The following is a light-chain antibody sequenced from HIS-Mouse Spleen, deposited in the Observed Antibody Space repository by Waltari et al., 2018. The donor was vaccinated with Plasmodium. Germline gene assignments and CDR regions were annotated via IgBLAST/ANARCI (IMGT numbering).Light chain of an antibody. J-gene: IGKJ3*01. CDR1: QSVSSN. V-gene: IGKV3-15*01. CDR3: QQYNNWSFT. CDR2: GAS. Sequence: EIVITQSPAPLSLPRAERATLSCRASQSVSSNLAWYQQKPGQAPRPLIYGASTRATGIPARFSGSGSGTEFTLTISSLQSEDFAVYYCQQYNNWSFTFGPGTKVDIK.